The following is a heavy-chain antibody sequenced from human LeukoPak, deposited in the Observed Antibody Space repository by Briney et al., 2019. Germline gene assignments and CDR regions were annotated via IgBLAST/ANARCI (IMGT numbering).Heavy chain of an antibody. J-gene: IGHJ5*02. CDR1: GYIFTSYG. V-gene: IGHV1-18*01. CDR3: ARDINGYYYDSHGYYPTDL. D-gene: IGHD3-22*01. CDR2: ISVYDGNT. Sequence: VASVKVSCKASGYIFTSYGISWVRQDPGQGLEWMGWISVYDGNTNYPQRLQGRVTMTTDTSTTTAYMELRSLRSDDTAVYYCARDINGYYYDSHGYYPTDLWGQGTLVTVSS.